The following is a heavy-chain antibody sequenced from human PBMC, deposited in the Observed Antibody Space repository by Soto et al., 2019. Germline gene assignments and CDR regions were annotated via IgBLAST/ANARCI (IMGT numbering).Heavy chain of an antibody. CDR1: GYTFTSYG. CDR3: ARSGTAAASSYFDL. Sequence: GPSVKVSCKASGYTFTSYGISWVRQAPGQGLEWMGWISAYNGNTNYAQKLQGRVTMTTDTSTSTAYMELRSLRSDDTAVYYCARSGTAAASSYFDLWGRGTLVTVSS. CDR2: ISAYNGNT. V-gene: IGHV1-18*01. J-gene: IGHJ2*01. D-gene: IGHD6-13*01.